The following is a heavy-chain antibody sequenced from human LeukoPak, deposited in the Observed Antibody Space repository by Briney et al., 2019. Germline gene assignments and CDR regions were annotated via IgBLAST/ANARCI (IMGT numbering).Heavy chain of an antibody. Sequence: ASVKGSCKASGYTFTTYDINWVRQATRQGLEWMGWMNPNSGNTGYAQKFQGRVTMTKNTSISTAYMELSSLRSEDTAVYYCARGPNKSDGGNSGSAWFDPWGQGTLVTVSS. J-gene: IGHJ5*02. D-gene: IGHD4-23*01. CDR2: MNPNSGNT. V-gene: IGHV1-8*01. CDR1: GYTFTTYD. CDR3: ARGPNKSDGGNSGSAWFDP.